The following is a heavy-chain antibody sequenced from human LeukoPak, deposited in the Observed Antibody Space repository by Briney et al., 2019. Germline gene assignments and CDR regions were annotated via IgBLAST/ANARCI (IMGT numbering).Heavy chain of an antibody. J-gene: IGHJ4*02. CDR2: ISSGGST. V-gene: IGHV3-66*01. D-gene: IGHD5-24*01. Sequence: PGGSLRLSCAASGFTVSSDYMGWVRQAPGKGLEWVSLISSGGSTYYADSLKGRFTISRDNSKNTLYLQMNSLRAEDTAVYYCGRVGDGYNDNYWGQGTLVTVSS. CDR1: GFTVSSDY. CDR3: GRVGDGYNDNY.